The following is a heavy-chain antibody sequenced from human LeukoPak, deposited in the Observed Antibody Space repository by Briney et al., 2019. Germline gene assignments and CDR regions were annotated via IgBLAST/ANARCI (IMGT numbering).Heavy chain of an antibody. V-gene: IGHV1-69*06. J-gene: IGHJ6*04. CDR3: AREPYGSGSYSVVYYGMDV. CDR2: IIPIFGTA. D-gene: IGHD3-10*01. CDR1: GGTFSSYA. Sequence: GSSVKVSCKASGGTFSSYAISWVRQAPGQGLEWMGGIIPIFGTANYAQKFQGRVTITADKSTSTAYMELSSLRSEDTAVYYCAREPYGSGSYSVVYYGMDVWGKGTTVTVSS.